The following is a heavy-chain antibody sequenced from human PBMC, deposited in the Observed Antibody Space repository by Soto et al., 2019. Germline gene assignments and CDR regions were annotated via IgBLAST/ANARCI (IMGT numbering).Heavy chain of an antibody. CDR1: GFTFSTYG. V-gene: IGHV3-30*18. CDR3: AKEGSGSYLEAYFDY. CDR2: ISYDGSNK. D-gene: IGHD1-26*01. J-gene: IGHJ4*02. Sequence: QVQLVESGGGVVQPGRSLRLSCAASGFTFSTYGMHGVRQAPGKGLGWVAVISYDGSNKYYADSVKGRFTISRDNSKNTLYLQMNSLRAEDTAVYYCAKEGSGSYLEAYFDYWGQGTLVTVSS.